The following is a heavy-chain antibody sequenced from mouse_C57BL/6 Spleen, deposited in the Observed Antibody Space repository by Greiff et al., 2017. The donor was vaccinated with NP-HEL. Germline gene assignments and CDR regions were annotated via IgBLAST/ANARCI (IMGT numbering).Heavy chain of an antibody. Sequence: QVTLKVSGAELVRPGASVKLSCKASGYTFTDYYINWVKQRPGQGLEWIARIYPGSGNTYYNEKFKGKATLTAEKSSSTAYMQLSSLTSEDSAVYFCAKLTGTGYYFDYWGQGTTLTVSS. V-gene: IGHV1-76*01. CDR3: AKLTGTGYYFDY. CDR1: GYTFTDYY. CDR2: IYPGSGNT. D-gene: IGHD4-1*01. J-gene: IGHJ2*01.